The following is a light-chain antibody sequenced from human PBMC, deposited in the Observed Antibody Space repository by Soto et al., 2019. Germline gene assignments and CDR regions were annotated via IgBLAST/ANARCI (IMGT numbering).Light chain of an antibody. J-gene: IGLJ1*01. V-gene: IGLV3-1*01. CDR3: QAWDSSYV. CDR1: KLGNKY. Sequence: SYELTQPPSVSVSPGQTATITCSGGKLGNKYTSWYQQKPGQSPVLIIYQDTRRPSGIPERFSGSNSGTTATLTISGTQAMDEADYYCQAWDSSYVFGTGTKVTVL. CDR2: QDT.